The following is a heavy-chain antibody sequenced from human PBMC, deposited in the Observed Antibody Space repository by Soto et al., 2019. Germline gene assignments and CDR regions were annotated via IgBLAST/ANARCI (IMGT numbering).Heavy chain of an antibody. D-gene: IGHD2-8*01. CDR2: FDAEDGAA. Sequence: ASVKVSCKVSGYTLTELSMHWVRQAPGKGLEWMGVFDAEDGAASYAQNFQGRVTMTADASTDTAYMEVTSLRSEDTAVYYCARGLTVYSAVLHYYYAMDVWGQGTTVTVSS. CDR1: GYTLTELS. V-gene: IGHV1-24*01. CDR3: ARGLTVYSAVLHYYYAMDV. J-gene: IGHJ6*02.